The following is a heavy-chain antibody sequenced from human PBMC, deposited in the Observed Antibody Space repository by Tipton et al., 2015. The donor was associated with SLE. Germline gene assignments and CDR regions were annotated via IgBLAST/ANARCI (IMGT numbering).Heavy chain of an antibody. V-gene: IGHV4-59*01. CDR2: IYYSGST. CDR1: GGSISSYY. D-gene: IGHD6-13*01. CDR3: ARGGQQLVTDY. J-gene: IGHJ4*02. Sequence: TLSLTCTVSGGSISSYYWSWIRQPPGKGLEWIGYIYYSGSTNYNPSLKSRVTISVDTSKNQFSLKLSSVTAADTAVYYCARGGQQLVTDYWGQGTLVTVSS.